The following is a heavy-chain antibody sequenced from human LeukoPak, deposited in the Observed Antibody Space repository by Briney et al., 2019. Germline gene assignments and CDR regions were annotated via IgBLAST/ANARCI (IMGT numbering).Heavy chain of an antibody. D-gene: IGHD3-3*01. Sequence: GGSLRLSCAASGFTFSTYAMIWVRQAPGKGLEWVSAISGSGGDTYYAGSVKGRFTISRDNSKNTLYLQMNSLRAEDTAVYCCAKENGRFLEWLSYGMDFWGQGTTVTVSS. CDR2: ISGSGGDT. CDR3: AKENGRFLEWLSYGMDF. V-gene: IGHV3-23*01. J-gene: IGHJ6*02. CDR1: GFTFSTYA.